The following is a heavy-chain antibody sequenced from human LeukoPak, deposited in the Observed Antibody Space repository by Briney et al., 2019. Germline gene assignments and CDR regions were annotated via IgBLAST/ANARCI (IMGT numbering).Heavy chain of an antibody. CDR3: ARELIERADY. V-gene: IGHV3-66*01. J-gene: IGHJ4*02. CDR1: GLIVNNNY. Sequence: GGSLRLSCAASGLIVNNNYMSWVRQAPGKGLECVSVIYSGGRIYYAESVRGRFIVSRDNSKNTLYLQMNSLRAEDTAVYYCARELIERADYWGLGTLVTVSS. CDR2: IYSGGRI.